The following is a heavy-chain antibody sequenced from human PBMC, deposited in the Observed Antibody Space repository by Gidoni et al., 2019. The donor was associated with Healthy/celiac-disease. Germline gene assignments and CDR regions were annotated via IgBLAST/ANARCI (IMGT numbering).Heavy chain of an antibody. J-gene: IGHJ6*02. CDR1: GFTFSNAW. D-gene: IGHD6-13*01. Sequence: EVQLVESGGGLVKPGGSLRLSCAASGFTFSNAWLSWVRQAPGKGLEWVGRIKSKTDGGTTDYAAPVKGRFTISRDDSKNTLYLQMNSLKTEDTAVYYCTTDRRQQLVYYYYGMDVWGQGTTVTVSS. CDR3: TTDRRQQLVYYYYGMDV. V-gene: IGHV3-15*01. CDR2: IKSKTDGGTT.